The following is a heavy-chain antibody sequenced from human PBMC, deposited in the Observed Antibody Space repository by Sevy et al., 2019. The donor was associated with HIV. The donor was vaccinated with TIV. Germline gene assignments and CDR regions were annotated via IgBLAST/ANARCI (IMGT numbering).Heavy chain of an antibody. J-gene: IGHJ6*03. CDR1: GFTFSSYG. CDR3: ARDPLYCSGGSCYGLYYYMDV. Sequence: GGSLRLSCAASGFTFSSYGMHWVRQAPGKGLEWVAVIWYDGSNKYYADSVKGRFTISRDNSKNTLYLQMNSLGAEDTAVYYCARDPLYCSGGSCYGLYYYMDVWGKGTTVTVSS. D-gene: IGHD2-15*01. CDR2: IWYDGSNK. V-gene: IGHV3-33*01.